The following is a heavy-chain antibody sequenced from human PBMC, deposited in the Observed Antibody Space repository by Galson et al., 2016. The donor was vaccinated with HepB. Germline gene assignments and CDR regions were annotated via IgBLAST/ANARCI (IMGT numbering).Heavy chain of an antibody. CDR2: ISSDGSTT. D-gene: IGHD3-10*01. CDR3: GREFGAPETYYHYCGMDV. V-gene: IGHV3-74*01. Sequence: SLRLSCAASGFTFSLYWMHWVRQAPGKGLVWVSRISSDGSTTNYTDSVKGRFTIPRDNTKNTLYLQMNSLRAEDTAVYYCGREFGAPETYYHYCGMDVWGQGTTVTVSS. J-gene: IGHJ6*02. CDR1: GFTFSLYW.